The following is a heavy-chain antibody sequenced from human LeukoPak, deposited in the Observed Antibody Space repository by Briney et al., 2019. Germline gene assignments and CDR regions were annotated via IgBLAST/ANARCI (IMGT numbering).Heavy chain of an antibody. Sequence: GGSLRLSCAASGFTFSSYWMSWVRQAPGKGLEWVSHISLDSSSIHYADSVKGRFTISRDNARNSLSLQMDSLRAEDTAVYYCTRDAYYNILTDWGRGTLVTVSS. CDR1: GFTFSSYW. CDR3: TRDAYYNILTD. V-gene: IGHV3-48*04. CDR2: ISLDSSSI. J-gene: IGHJ4*02. D-gene: IGHD3-9*01.